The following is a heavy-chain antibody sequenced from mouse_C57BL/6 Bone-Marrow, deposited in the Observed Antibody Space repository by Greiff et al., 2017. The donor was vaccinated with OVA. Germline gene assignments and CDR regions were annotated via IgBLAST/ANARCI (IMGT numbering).Heavy chain of an antibody. Sequence: VQLQQPGAELVKPGASVKLSCKASGYTFTSYWMHWVKQRPGQGLEWIGMIHPNSGSTNYNEKFKSKATLTVDKSSSTAYMQLSSLTSEDSAVYYCARWNSNYWYFEVWGTGTTVTVAS. J-gene: IGHJ1*03. CDR1: GYTFTSYW. D-gene: IGHD2-5*01. CDR3: ARWNSNYWYFEV. CDR2: IHPNSGST. V-gene: IGHV1-64*01.